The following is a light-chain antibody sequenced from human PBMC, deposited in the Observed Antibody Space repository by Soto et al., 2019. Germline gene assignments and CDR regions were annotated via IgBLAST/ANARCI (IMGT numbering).Light chain of an antibody. V-gene: IGKV1-39*01. CDR2: SAS. Sequence: DIQMTQSPSSLSASVGDRVTITCRASQSISSYLNWYQQKPGKAPKLLIYSASSLQSGVPSRFSGSGSGTDFTLTINSLQPEDCATYYCQQTYSTLTFGGGTKVEIK. J-gene: IGKJ4*01. CDR3: QQTYSTLT. CDR1: QSISSY.